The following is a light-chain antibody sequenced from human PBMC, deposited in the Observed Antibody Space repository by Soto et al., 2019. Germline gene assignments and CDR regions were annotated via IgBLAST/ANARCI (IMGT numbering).Light chain of an antibody. Sequence: EIVLTQSPGTLSLSTGERATLSCRASQSVSSSYLAWYQQKPCQAPRLLIYGASSRAIGVPDRFSGSGSRTDFPLIISRLEPEDFAVYYCQEYGSPCTFGQGTKLEIK. J-gene: IGKJ2*02. CDR2: GAS. CDR1: QSVSSSY. CDR3: QEYGSPCT. V-gene: IGKV3-20*01.